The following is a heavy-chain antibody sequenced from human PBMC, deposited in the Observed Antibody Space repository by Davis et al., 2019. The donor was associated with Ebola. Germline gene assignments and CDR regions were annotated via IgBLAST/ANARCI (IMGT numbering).Heavy chain of an antibody. CDR3: ARLSGDYRAYNWFDP. CDR2: IYYSGST. D-gene: IGHD5-12*01. J-gene: IGHJ5*02. CDR1: GGSISSGGYY. V-gene: IGHV4-31*03. Sequence: SETLSLTCTVSGGSISSGGYYWSWIRQHPGKGLEWIGYIYYSGSTYYNPSLKSRVTISVDTSKNQFSLKLSSVTAADTAVYYCARLSGDYRAYNWFDPWGQGTLVTVSS.